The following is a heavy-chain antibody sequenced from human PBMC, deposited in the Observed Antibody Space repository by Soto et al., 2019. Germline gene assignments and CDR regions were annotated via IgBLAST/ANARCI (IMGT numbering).Heavy chain of an antibody. J-gene: IGHJ4*02. D-gene: IGHD2-21*02. CDR2: INPSGGST. V-gene: IGHV1-46*01. CDR1: GYTYTSYY. CDR3: ATVTAYCGGDCYSWAYEPFDY. Sequence: ASVKVTCKAPGYTYTSYYIHWVRHAPGQGLEWMGIINPSGGSTSYAQKFQGRVTMTRDTPTSTVYMELSSPRSEDTAVYSCATVTAYCGGDCYSWAYEPFDYWGQGTLVTVSS.